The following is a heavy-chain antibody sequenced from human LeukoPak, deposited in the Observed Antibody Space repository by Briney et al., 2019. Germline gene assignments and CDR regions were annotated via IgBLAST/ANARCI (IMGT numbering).Heavy chain of an antibody. CDR2: LQQDGSGR. V-gene: IGHV3-7*05. Sequence: GGSLRLSCAASVSTLSTYWMSWVRQTPGKGLEWVASLQQDGSGRYYVDSVKGRFTISRDNADNSLYLQMNSLRAEDTAVYYCARETRGAVGSYWGQGYLGTVSS. D-gene: IGHD6-19*01. J-gene: IGHJ4*02. CDR3: ARETRGAVGSY. CDR1: VSTLSTYW.